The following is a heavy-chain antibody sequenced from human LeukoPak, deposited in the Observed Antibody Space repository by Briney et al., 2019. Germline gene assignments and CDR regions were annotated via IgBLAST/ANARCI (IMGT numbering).Heavy chain of an antibody. V-gene: IGHV3-33*05. CDR2: IQYDGSNK. CDR1: GFTFSNYG. CDR3: AREYSSSWYVPYYFDY. Sequence: GGSLRLSCAASGFTFSNYGMHWVRQAPGKGLEWVSFIQYDGSNKYYVDSVKGRFTISRDNSKNSLYLQMNSLRAEDTAVYYCAREYSSSWYVPYYFDYWGQGTLVTVSS. J-gene: IGHJ4*02. D-gene: IGHD6-13*01.